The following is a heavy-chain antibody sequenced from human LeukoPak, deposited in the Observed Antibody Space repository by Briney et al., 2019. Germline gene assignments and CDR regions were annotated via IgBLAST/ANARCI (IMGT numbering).Heavy chain of an antibody. J-gene: IGHJ4*02. CDR3: ARDSGDSSSWYYDFDY. CDR2: IYSGGST. Sequence: QPGGSLRLSCAASGFTVSSNYMSWVRQAPGMGLEWVSVIYSGGSTYYADSVKGRFTISRDNSKNTLYLQMNSLRAEDTAVYYCARDSGDSSSWYYDFDYWGQGTLVTVSS. CDR1: GFTVSSNY. V-gene: IGHV3-53*01. D-gene: IGHD6-13*01.